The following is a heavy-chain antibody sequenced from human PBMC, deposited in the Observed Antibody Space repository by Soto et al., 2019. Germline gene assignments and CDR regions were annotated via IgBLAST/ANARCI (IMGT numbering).Heavy chain of an antibody. CDR2: IWSDGSNK. CDR1: GFPFSGFG. Sequence: GGSLRLSCAASGFPFSGFGIHWVRQAPGKGLEWVAVIWSDGSNKFYADSVKGRFTISRDNSKDTLYLQMHSLRAEDTAVYYCARGDPTVTTRAFDYWGQGTLVTVSS. D-gene: IGHD4-17*01. CDR3: ARGDPTVTTRAFDY. V-gene: IGHV3-33*01. J-gene: IGHJ4*02.